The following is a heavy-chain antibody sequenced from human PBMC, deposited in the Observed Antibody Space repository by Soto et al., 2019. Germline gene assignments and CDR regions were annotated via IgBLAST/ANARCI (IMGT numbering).Heavy chain of an antibody. J-gene: IGHJ6*02. CDR2: INHSGST. Sequence: SETLSLTCAVYGGSFSGYYWSWIRQPPGKGLEWIGEINHSGSTNYNPSLKSRVTISVDTSKNQFSLKLSSVTAADTAVYYCARVQSLYGMDVWGQGTTVTVSS. CDR1: GGSFSGYY. V-gene: IGHV4-34*01. CDR3: ARVQSLYGMDV.